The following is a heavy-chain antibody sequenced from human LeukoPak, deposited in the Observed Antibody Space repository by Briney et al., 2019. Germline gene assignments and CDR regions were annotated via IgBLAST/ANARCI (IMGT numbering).Heavy chain of an antibody. V-gene: IGHV3-7*01. CDR3: ARDRGRDTVMSRTYYFDY. D-gene: IGHD3-16*01. Sequence: PGGSLRLSCAASGFTFSTYWMSWVRQAPGKGLEWVASVKQEGNEKYYVDSVKGRFTISRDNAKNSLYLQMNSLRAEDTAVYYCARDRGRDTVMSRTYYFDYWGQGTLATVSS. CDR2: VKQEGNEK. J-gene: IGHJ4*02. CDR1: GFTFSTYW.